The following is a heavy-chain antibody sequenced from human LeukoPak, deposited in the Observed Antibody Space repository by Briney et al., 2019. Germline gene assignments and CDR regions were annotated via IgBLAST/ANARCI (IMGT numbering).Heavy chain of an antibody. CDR1: GYTFTSYG. D-gene: IGHD6-13*01. CDR3: ARTSRTAGYYYYYYMDV. Sequence: ASVKVSCKASGYTFTSYGISWVRQAPGQGLEWMGWTSAYNGNTDYAQKLQGRVTMTTDTSTSTAYMELRSLRSDDTAVYYCARTSRTAGYYYYYYMDVWGKGTTVTVSS. V-gene: IGHV1-18*01. CDR2: TSAYNGNT. J-gene: IGHJ6*03.